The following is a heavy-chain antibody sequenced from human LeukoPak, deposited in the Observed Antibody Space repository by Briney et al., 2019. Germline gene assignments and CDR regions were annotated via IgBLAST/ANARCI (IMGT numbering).Heavy chain of an antibody. Sequence: NPSETLSLTCTVSGGSISSSTYHWGWIRQPPGKGLEWIGSIYYSGNTYYNPPLKSRVTIPVDTSKNQFSVKLSSVTAADTAAYYCARHSSPHAGSSSWYDFWGQGTLVTVSS. CDR1: GGSISSSTYH. D-gene: IGHD2-15*01. J-gene: IGHJ5*01. CDR3: ARHSSPHAGSSSWYDF. CDR2: IYYSGNT. V-gene: IGHV4-39*01.